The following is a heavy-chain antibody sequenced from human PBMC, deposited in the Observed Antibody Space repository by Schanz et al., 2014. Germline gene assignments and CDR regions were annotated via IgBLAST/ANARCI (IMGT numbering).Heavy chain of an antibody. V-gene: IGHV4-4*02. J-gene: IGHJ6*02. CDR1: GGSISSSNW. CDR2: IYHSGST. D-gene: IGHD2-2*01. Sequence: QVQLQESGPGLVKPSGTLSLTCAVSGGSISSSNWWSWVRQSPGKGLEWIGEIYHSGSTNYKPSLKSRVTIPVDKSKNHFSLTLSSVTAADTAVYYCASARSSSWMGLYGMDVWGQGTTVTVSS. CDR3: ASARSSSWMGLYGMDV.